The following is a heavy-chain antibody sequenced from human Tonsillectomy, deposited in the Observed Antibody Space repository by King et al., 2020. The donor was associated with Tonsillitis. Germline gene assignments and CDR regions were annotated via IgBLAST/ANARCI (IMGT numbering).Heavy chain of an antibody. CDR1: GGSISSYY. CDR2: SHYSGNT. V-gene: IGHV4-59*01. CDR3: ARGSVVVAATGLNWFDP. J-gene: IGHJ5*02. Sequence: QLQESGPGLVKPSETLSLTCTVSGGSISSYYWSWIRQPPGKGLEWIGYSHYSGNTNYNPSLKGRVAISVDTSKNQFSLKLTSVTAADTAVYYCARGSVVVAATGLNWFDPWGQGTLVTVSS. D-gene: IGHD2-15*01.